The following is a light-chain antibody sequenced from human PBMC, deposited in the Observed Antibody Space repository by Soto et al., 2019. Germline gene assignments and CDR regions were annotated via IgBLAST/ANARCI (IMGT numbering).Light chain of an antibody. J-gene: IGKJ1*01. Sequence: EIVLTQSPGTLSLSQGERATLSCRASENVRNNYLAWYQQKPGQAPRLLISGASKRATGIPDRFSGSGSGTDFTLTINRLEPEDFAVYYCQQYSFMWTFRQGTKVDIK. CDR3: QQYSFMWT. CDR1: ENVRNNY. V-gene: IGKV3-20*01. CDR2: GAS.